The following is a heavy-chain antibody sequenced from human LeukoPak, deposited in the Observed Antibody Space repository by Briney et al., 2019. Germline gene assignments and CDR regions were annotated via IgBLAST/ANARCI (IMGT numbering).Heavy chain of an antibody. CDR1: GFNVTTNY. D-gene: IGHD5-24*01. CDR3: GRGRRDGYNLGY. V-gene: IGHV3-53*01. J-gene: IGHJ4*02. CDR2: IYSGGTT. Sequence: QPGGSLRLSCAASGFNVTTNYMSWVRQAPGKGLEWVSVIYSGGTTYYADSVKGRFTISRDISKNTLSLQMNSLRAEDTAVYYCGRGRRDGYNLGYWGQGTLVAVSS.